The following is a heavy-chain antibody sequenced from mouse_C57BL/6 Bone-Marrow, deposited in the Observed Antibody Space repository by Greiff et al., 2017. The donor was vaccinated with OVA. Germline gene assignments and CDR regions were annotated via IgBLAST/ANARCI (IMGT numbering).Heavy chain of an antibody. V-gene: IGHV14-3*01. J-gene: IGHJ4*01. CDR2: IDPANGNT. CDR3: ASDYGNYVRGAMDD. D-gene: IGHD2-1*01. CDR1: GFNIKNTY. Sequence: EVQLVESVAELVRPGASVKLSCTASGFNIKNTYMHWVKQRPEQGLEWIGRIDPANGNTKYAQKFQGKATITADTSSNTAYLQLSSPPSEDTSIYYCASDYGNYVRGAMDDWGQGTSVTVSS.